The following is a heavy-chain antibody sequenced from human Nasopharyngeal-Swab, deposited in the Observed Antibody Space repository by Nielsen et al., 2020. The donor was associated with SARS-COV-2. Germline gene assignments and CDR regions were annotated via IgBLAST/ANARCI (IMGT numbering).Heavy chain of an antibody. CDR2: IKTDGSYT. J-gene: IGHJ4*02. Sequence: GGSLRLSCAASGFTFSSYWMYWVRQAPGKGLVWVSRIKTDGSYTTYADSVKGRFTISRDNAKNTLYLQMNSLRAEDTAVYYCARAGNYYFEYWGQGTLVTVSS. V-gene: IGHV3-74*01. CDR1: GFTFSSYW. CDR3: ARAGNYYFEY. D-gene: IGHD1-7*01.